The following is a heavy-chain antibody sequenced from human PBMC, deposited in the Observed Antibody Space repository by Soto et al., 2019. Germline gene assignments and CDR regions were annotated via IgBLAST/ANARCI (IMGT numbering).Heavy chain of an antibody. CDR1: GFTVSSNY. D-gene: IGHD3-3*01. Sequence: EVQLVESGGGLVQPGGSLRLFCAVSGFTVSSNYMNWVRQAPGKGLEWVSFIYSGGNTYYADSVKGRFTISRDNSKNMLYLQMNSLRVEDTAVYYCAREVRVRGFAFDIWGQGTMVTVSS. CDR3: AREVRVRGFAFDI. J-gene: IGHJ3*02. V-gene: IGHV3-66*01. CDR2: IYSGGNT.